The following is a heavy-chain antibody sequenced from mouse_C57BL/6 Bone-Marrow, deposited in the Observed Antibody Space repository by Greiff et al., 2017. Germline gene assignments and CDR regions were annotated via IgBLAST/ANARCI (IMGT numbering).Heavy chain of an antibody. J-gene: IGHJ4*01. CDR1: GYTFTSYW. CDR3: ARRDLLRRDYYAMDY. V-gene: IGHV1-61*01. CDR2: IYPSDSET. D-gene: IGHD1-1*01. Sequence: VQLQQPGAELVRPGSSVKLSCKASGYTFTSYWMDWVKQRPGQGLEWIGNIYPSDSETHSNQKFKDKATLTVDKSSSTAYMQLSSLTSEDSAVYYCARRDLLRRDYYAMDYWGQGTSVTVSS.